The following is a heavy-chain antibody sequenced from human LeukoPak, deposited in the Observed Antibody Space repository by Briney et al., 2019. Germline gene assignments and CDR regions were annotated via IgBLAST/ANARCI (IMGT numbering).Heavy chain of an antibody. CDR1: GFTLRNYA. V-gene: IGHV3-23*01. CDR2: SSGTGSDI. J-gene: IGHJ6*02. Sequence: GGSLRLSCAVSGFTLRNYAMNWVRQVPGKALEWVSASSGTGSDIHYADSVKGRFTITRDNSENTLYLQMSSLRAEDTALYYCAKDSSSGSSYYFHGMDVWGQGTTVTVSS. D-gene: IGHD3-10*01. CDR3: AKDSSSGSSYYFHGMDV.